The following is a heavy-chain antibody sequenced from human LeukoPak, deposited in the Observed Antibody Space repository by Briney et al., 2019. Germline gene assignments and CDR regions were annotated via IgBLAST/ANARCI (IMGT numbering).Heavy chain of an antibody. CDR1: GFTFDDYA. CDR3: AKDNRILTGYSPYFDY. Sequence: GRSLRLSCAASGFTFDDYAMHWVRQAPGKGLEWVSGISWNSGSIGYADSVKGRFTISRDNAKNSLYLQMNSLRAEDTALYYCAKDNRILTGYSPYFDYWGQGTLVTVSS. J-gene: IGHJ4*02. D-gene: IGHD3-9*01. V-gene: IGHV3-9*01. CDR2: ISWNSGSI.